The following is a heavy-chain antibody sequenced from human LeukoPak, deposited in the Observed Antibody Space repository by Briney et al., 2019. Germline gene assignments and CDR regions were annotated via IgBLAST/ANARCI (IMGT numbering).Heavy chain of an antibody. D-gene: IGHD3-22*01. CDR3: VRLRRNSDRSGYYYYYDY. J-gene: IGHJ4*02. CDR2: ISVRSNYR. V-gene: IGHV3-21*01. Sequence: GGSLRLSCAASGYTFSDFSVNWVRQAPGKGLEWVSSISVRSNYRYYADSVRGRFAISRDDARDSLFLQMNSLRAEDTAVYFCVRLRRNSDRSGYYYYYDYWGQGTLVTVSS. CDR1: GYTFSDFS.